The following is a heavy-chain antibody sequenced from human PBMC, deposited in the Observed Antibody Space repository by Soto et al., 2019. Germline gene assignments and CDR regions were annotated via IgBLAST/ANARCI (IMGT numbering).Heavy chain of an antibody. Sequence: LRLSCAASGFTFSSYGMHWVRQAPGKGLEWVAVIWYDGSNKYYADSVKGRFTISRDNSKNTLYLQMNSLRAEDTAVYYCARDPHSGYDYYYYYYGMDVWGQGTTVTV. CDR3: ARDPHSGYDYYYYYYGMDV. V-gene: IGHV3-33*01. J-gene: IGHJ6*02. D-gene: IGHD5-12*01. CDR2: IWYDGSNK. CDR1: GFTFSSYG.